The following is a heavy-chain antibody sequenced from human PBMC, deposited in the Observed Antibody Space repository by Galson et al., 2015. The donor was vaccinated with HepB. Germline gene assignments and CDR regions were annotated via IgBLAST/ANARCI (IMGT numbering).Heavy chain of an antibody. Sequence: SLRLSCAASGSTVSSYYMSWVRQAPGKGLEWVSVIYSGGSTYYADSVKGRFTISRDNSKNTLYLQMNSLRAEDTAVYYCSRERYCGGDCYIMDAFDTWGQGTMVTVSS. CDR2: IYSGGST. V-gene: IGHV3-53*01. CDR3: SRERYCGGDCYIMDAFDT. J-gene: IGHJ3*02. D-gene: IGHD2-21*01. CDR1: GSTVSSYY.